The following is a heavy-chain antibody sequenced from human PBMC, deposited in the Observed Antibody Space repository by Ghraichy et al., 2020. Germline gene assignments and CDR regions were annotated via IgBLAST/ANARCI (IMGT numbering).Heavy chain of an antibody. D-gene: IGHD2-2*01. Sequence: GGSLRLSCAASGFTFNDFYMSWLRQAPGKGLEWVAYSSSSGYTNYADSVRGRFTISRDSATNSLYLQMNGLRAEDTAVYYCARDFTCGSTCPAFFDFWGQGTLVTVSS. CDR2: SSSSGYT. V-gene: IGHV3-11*05. CDR3: ARDFTCGSTCPAFFDF. CDR1: GFTFNDFY. J-gene: IGHJ4*02.